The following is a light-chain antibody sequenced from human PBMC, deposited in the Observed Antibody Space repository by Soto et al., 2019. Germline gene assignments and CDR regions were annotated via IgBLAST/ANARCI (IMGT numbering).Light chain of an antibody. V-gene: IGKV1-39*01. CDR3: QQTYDTPWT. CDR2: DAS. Sequence: DIQVTQSPSSLSASVGDRVTITCRASQSISSYLNWYQQKPGTAPKLLMYDASSLQSEVPSRFSGSGSGTDFTLTITNLQTEDFATYYGQQTYDTPWTFGQGTKVDIK. CDR1: QSISSY. J-gene: IGKJ1*01.